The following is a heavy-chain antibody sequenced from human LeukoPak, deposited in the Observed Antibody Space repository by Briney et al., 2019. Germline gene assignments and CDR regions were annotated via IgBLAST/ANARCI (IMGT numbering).Heavy chain of an antibody. CDR3: AHHFEVRGLDY. CDR2: IYYSGST. J-gene: IGHJ4*01. V-gene: IGHV4-59*12. D-gene: IGHD3-22*01. CDR1: GGSISSYY. Sequence: NPSETLSLTCTVSGGSISSYYWSWIRQPPGKGLEWIGYIYYSGSTNYNPSLKSRVTMSVDTSKNQFSLRLTSVTAADTAMYYCAHHFEVRGLDYWGHGTLVTVSS.